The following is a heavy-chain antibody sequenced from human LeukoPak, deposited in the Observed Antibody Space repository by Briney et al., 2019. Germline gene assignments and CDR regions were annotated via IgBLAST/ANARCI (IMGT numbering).Heavy chain of an antibody. Sequence: GGSLRLSCAASGFTFSSYEMNWVRQAPGKGLEWVSYISDSGTTIYYADSVKGRFTISRDNAKNSLYLQMNSLRAEDTALYYCARGENFLSGTYQRAFDNWGQGTLVPVSS. CDR1: GFTFSSYE. D-gene: IGHD1-26*01. V-gene: IGHV3-48*03. CDR3: ARGENFLSGTYQRAFDN. J-gene: IGHJ4*02. CDR2: ISDSGTTI.